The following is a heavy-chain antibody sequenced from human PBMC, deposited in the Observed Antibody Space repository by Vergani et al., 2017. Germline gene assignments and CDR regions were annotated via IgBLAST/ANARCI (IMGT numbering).Heavy chain of an antibody. CDR2: IIPIFGTA. V-gene: IGHV1-69*12. Sequence: QVQLVQSGAEVKKPGSSVKVSCKASGGTFCSYAISWVRQAPGQGLEWMGGIIPIFGTANYAQKFQGRVTITADESTSTAYMELSSLRSEDTAVYYCARKTGDCSSTSCYHYYGMDVWGQGTTVTVSS. J-gene: IGHJ6*02. CDR1: GGTFCSYA. CDR3: ARKTGDCSSTSCYHYYGMDV. D-gene: IGHD2-2*01.